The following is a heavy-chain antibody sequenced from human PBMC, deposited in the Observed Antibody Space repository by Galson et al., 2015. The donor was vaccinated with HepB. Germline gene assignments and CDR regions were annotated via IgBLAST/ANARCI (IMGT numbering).Heavy chain of an antibody. V-gene: IGHV4-4*02. CDR3: AAWPAY. J-gene: IGHJ4*02. CDR1: GGSITSTNW. D-gene: IGHD5-24*01. Sequence: LSLTCDVSGGSITSTNWWTWVRQPPGKGLEWIATIYHTGSSLYSLSLKSRITISVDKSKNQFSLNVNSVTAADTAVYYCAAWPAYWGQGSLVTVSS. CDR2: IYHTGSS.